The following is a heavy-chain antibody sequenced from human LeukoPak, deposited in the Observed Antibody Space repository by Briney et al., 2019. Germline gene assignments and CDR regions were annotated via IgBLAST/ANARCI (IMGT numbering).Heavy chain of an antibody. D-gene: IGHD1-26*01. Sequence: GGSLRLSCAASGFTFSSYSMNWVRQAPGKGLEWVSSISSSSSYIYYADSVKGRFTISRDNAKNSLYLQMNSLRAEDTAVYYCARDFSTIVGATSDYWGQGTLVTVSS. CDR2: ISSSSSYI. CDR3: ARDFSTIVGATSDY. J-gene: IGHJ4*02. CDR1: GFTFSSYS. V-gene: IGHV3-21*01.